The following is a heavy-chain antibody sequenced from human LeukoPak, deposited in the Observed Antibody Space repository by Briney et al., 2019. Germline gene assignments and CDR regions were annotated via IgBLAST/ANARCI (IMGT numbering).Heavy chain of an antibody. J-gene: IGHJ4*02. V-gene: IGHV3-64D*06. CDR2: IDSNGGST. D-gene: IGHD1-7*01. CDR3: VKDVQSSWNSEVF. CDR1: GFTFSSYA. Sequence: GGSLRLSCSASGFTFSSYAMHWVRQAPGKGLEYVSAIDSNGGSTYYTDFVKGRFTISRDNSENTLYLQMSSLRREDTAIYYCVKDVQSSWNSEVFWGQGTQVTVSS.